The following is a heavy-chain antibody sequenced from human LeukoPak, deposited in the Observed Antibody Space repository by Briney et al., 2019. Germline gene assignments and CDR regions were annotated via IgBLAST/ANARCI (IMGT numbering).Heavy chain of an antibody. V-gene: IGHV3-9*01. J-gene: IGHJ4*02. CDR1: GFIFDDYA. CDR3: LGSNIASL. D-gene: IGHD6-13*01. Sequence: GGSLRLSCAASGFIFDDYAMHWVRQAPGKGLEWVSGISWNSGSIGYADSVKGRFTISRDNAKNSLYLQMNSLRAEDTAVYYCLGSNIASLWGQGTLVTVSS. CDR2: ISWNSGSI.